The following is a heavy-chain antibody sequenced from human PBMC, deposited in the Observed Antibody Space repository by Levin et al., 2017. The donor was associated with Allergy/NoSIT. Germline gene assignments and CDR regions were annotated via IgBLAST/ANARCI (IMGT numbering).Heavy chain of an antibody. D-gene: IGHD2-15*01. V-gene: IGHV3-23*01. J-gene: IGHJ4*02. Sequence: ASVKVSCAASGFTFSSYAMSWVRQAPGKGLEWVSAISGSGGSTYYADSVKGRFTISRDNSKNTLYLQMNSLRAEDTAVYYCAKALVVAAQGAFDYWGQGTLVTVSS. CDR1: GFTFSSYA. CDR3: AKALVVAAQGAFDY. CDR2: ISGSGGST.